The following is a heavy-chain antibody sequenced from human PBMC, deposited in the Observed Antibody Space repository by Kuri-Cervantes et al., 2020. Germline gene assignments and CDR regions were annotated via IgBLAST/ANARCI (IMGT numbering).Heavy chain of an antibody. Sequence: GESLKISCAASGFTFSNAWMSWVRQAPGKGLEWVGRIKSKTDGGTTDYAAPVKGRFTISRDDSKNTLYLQMNTLRAEDTAAYYCANGSSGLFDPWGQGTLVTVSS. J-gene: IGHJ5*02. CDR3: ANGSSGLFDP. CDR2: IKSKTDGGTT. CDR1: GFTFSNAW. V-gene: IGHV3-15*01. D-gene: IGHD5-12*01.